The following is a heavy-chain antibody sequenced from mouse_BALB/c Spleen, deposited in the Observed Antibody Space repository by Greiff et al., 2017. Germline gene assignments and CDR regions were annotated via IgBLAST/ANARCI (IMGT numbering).Heavy chain of an antibody. V-gene: IGHV1-14*01. CDR2: ITPYNAGT. Sequence: VQLQESGPVLVTPGASVKMSCKASGYTFTSYVMHWVKQKPGQGLEWIGYITPYNAGTKYNEKFKGKATMTSDKSSSTAYMELSSLTSEDSAVYYGAREGVWCYDMEDWGEGTTLTVAS. D-gene: IGHD2-10*02. J-gene: IGHJ2*01. CDR3: AREGVWCYDMED. CDR1: GYTFTSYV.